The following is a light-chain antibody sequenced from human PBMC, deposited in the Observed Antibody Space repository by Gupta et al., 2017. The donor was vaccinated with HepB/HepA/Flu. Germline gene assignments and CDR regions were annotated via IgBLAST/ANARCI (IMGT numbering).Light chain of an antibody. CDR1: QSVSSSY. Sequence: EIVLTQSPCTLPLAPGERATVSCRASQSVSSSYLAWYQQKPGQALRVLIYSASSRATGIPGRCSGGESGTDITLPISRLEPEDFAVYYCQRTGSFGQGTKLEIK. CDR2: SAS. V-gene: IGKV3-20*01. J-gene: IGKJ2*04. CDR3: QRTGS.